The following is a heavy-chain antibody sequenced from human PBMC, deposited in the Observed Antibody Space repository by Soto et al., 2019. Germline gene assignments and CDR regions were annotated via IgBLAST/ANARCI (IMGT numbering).Heavy chain of an antibody. J-gene: IGHJ4*01. CDR3: ARENYYDGSGYYYYFDY. V-gene: IGHV4-38-2*02. D-gene: IGHD3-22*01. CDR2: IFHSGST. CDR1: GYSISSDYS. Sequence: SETLSLTCAVSGYSISSDYSWGWIRQPPGKGLEWLGSIFHSGSTYYNPSLKSRVTISLDTSQNHFSLKLSSVTAADTDVYYCARENYYDGSGYYYYFDYWGHGTLVTVSS.